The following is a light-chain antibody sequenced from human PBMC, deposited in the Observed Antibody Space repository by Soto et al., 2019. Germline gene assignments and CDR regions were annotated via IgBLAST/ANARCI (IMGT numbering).Light chain of an antibody. J-gene: IGKJ1*01. V-gene: IGKV1-5*03. Sequence: DNQMTQSPSSLSASVGDRVTITFRASQSISSYLNWYQQKPGQAPNLLIYKASTLESGVPSRFSGSGSGTEFTLTVSSLQPDDFATYYCHQYHNFPRTFGQGTKVDIK. CDR3: HQYHNFPRT. CDR1: QSISSY. CDR2: KAS.